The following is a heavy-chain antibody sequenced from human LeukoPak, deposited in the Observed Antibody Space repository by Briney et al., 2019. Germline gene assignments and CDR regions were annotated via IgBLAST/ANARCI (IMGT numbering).Heavy chain of an antibody. J-gene: IGHJ4*02. CDR1: GFTFSSYG. V-gene: IGHV3-33*01. CDR3: ASYFSGSYSFDF. CDR2: IWYDGSNK. D-gene: IGHD1-26*01. Sequence: GGSLRLSCAASGFTFSSYGMHWVRQAPGKGLEWVAVIWYDGSNKYYADSVKGRFTISRDNSKNTLYLQMNSLRAEDTAVYYCASYFSGSYSFDFWGQGTLATVSS.